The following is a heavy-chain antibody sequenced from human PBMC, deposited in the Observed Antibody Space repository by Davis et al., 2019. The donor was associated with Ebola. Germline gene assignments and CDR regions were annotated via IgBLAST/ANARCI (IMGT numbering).Heavy chain of an antibody. J-gene: IGHJ6*02. CDR2: IHHSGST. CDR1: GGSFSGYY. Sequence: SETLSLTCAVYGGSFSGYYWSWIRQPPGEGLQWIGEIHHSGSTNYNPSLKSRVTISLDKSKNQFSLKLSSVTAADTAVYYCARDVRIAAAGTSYYYGMDVWGQGTTVTVSS. CDR3: ARDVRIAAAGTSYYYGMDV. D-gene: IGHD6-13*01. V-gene: IGHV4-34*01.